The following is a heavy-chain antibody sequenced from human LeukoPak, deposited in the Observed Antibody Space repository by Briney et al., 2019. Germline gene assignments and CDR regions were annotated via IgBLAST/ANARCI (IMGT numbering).Heavy chain of an antibody. V-gene: IGHV3-7*01. CDR3: ARFGYVAAVDV. J-gene: IGHJ4*02. CDR1: GFSFCAYW. Sequence: GGSLRLSCAASGFSFCAYWMTWVRQAPGTGLEWVANINPAGSETYYVDPVKGRFSISRDNAKNLVYLQMNSLRAEDTAVYHCARFGYVAAVDVWGQGTPVTVSS. D-gene: IGHD2-15*01. CDR2: INPAGSET.